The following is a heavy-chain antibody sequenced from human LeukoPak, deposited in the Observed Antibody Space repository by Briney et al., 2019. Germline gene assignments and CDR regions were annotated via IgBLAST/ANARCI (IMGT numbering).Heavy chain of an antibody. D-gene: IGHD3-16*01. J-gene: IGHJ6*02. V-gene: IGHV3-15*01. CDR3: TTDLKGQGGYYYGMDV. CDR1: GFTFSNAW. CDR2: MKGKTDGGTT. Sequence: GGSLRLSRAASGFTFSNAWMSWVRQARGKGLEWVGRMKGKTDGGTTDYAAPVKGRFTISRDDSKNTLYLQMNSLKTEDTAVYYCTTDLKGQGGYYYGMDVWGQGTTVTVSS.